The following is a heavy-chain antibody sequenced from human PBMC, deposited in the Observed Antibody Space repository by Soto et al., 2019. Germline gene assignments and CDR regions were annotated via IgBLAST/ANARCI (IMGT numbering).Heavy chain of an antibody. CDR3: ARSTGYVWFDP. J-gene: IGHJ5*02. V-gene: IGHV4-30-2*01. CDR2: IYHSGST. Sequence: TSETLSLTCAVSGGSISSGGYSWSWIRQPPGKGLEWIGYIYHSGSTYYNPSLKSRVTISVDRSKNQFSLKLSSVTAADTAVYYCARSTGYVWFDPWGQGTLVTVSS. D-gene: IGHD5-12*01. CDR1: GGSISSGGYS.